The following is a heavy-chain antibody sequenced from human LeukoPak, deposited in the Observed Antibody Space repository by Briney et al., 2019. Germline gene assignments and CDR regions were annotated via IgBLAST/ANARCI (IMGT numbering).Heavy chain of an antibody. J-gene: IGHJ4*02. CDR1: GGSISSSSYY. D-gene: IGHD1-26*01. CDR2: IYYSGST. CDR3: ARTNGGIVGDPPFGDYFDY. V-gene: IGHV4-39*01. Sequence: SETLSLTCTVSGGSISSSSYYWGWIRQPPGKGLEWIGSIYYSGSTYYNPSLKSRVTISVDTSKNQFSLKLSSVTAADTAVYYCARTNGGIVGDPPFGDYFDYWGQGTLVTVSS.